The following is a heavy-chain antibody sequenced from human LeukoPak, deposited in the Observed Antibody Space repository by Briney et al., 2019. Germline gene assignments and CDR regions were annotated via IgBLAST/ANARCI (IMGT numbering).Heavy chain of an antibody. CDR1: GFTFSSYW. CDR3: ARGRDASY. V-gene: IGHV3-7*01. CDR2: IKYDESEK. Sequence: GGSLRLSCAASGFTFSSYWMSWVRQAPGKGLEWVANIKYDESEKYLVESGKGRFTISRDNAKNSVFLQMNSLRVEDTAAYYCARGRDASYWGQGTQVTVSS. D-gene: IGHD2-2*01. J-gene: IGHJ4*02.